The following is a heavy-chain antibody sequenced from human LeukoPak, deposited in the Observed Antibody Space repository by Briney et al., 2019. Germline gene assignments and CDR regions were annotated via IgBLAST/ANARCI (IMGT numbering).Heavy chain of an antibody. D-gene: IGHD1-26*01. V-gene: IGHV3-33*01. J-gene: IGHJ4*02. Sequence: GGSLRLSCAASGFTFSSYGMHWVRQAPGKGLEWVAVIWYDGSNKYYADSVKGRFTISRDNSKNTLYLQMNSLRAEDTAVYYCARGLVGATGPYYFDYWGQGTLVTVSS. CDR3: ARGLVGATGPYYFDY. CDR2: IWYDGSNK. CDR1: GFTFSSYG.